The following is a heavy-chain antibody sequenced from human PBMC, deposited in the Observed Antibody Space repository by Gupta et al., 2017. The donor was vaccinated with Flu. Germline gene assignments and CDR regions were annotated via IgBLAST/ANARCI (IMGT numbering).Heavy chain of an antibody. CDR3: ARDDGSKSVDY. Sequence: FTFSSYWMTLGRQGPGKGLEWVANIKPDGSDKYYVDSVKGRFTISRDNAKKSLYLQMNSLRAEDTAVYYCARDDGSKSVDYWGQGTLVTVSS. CDR2: IKPDGSDK. D-gene: IGHD1-26*01. J-gene: IGHJ4*02. CDR1: FTFSSYW. V-gene: IGHV3-7*01.